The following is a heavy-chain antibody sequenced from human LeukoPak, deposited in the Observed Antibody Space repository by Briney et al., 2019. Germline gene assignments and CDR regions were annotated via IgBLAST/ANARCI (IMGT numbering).Heavy chain of an antibody. CDR2: ISSSSSHI. J-gene: IGHJ4*02. Sequence: GGSLRLSCAASGLTFITNSMTWVRQAPGKGLEWVSSISSSSSHIYYADPVKGRFTISRDNAENSLYLHMNSLTAEDTALYYCVSAYGSSSAAFWGQGTLVTVSS. CDR1: GLTFITNS. D-gene: IGHD6-6*01. CDR3: VSAYGSSSAAF. V-gene: IGHV3-21*01.